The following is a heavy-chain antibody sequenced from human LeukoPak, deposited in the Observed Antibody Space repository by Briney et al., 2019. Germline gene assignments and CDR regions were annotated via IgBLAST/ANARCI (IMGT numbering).Heavy chain of an antibody. D-gene: IGHD5-18*01. V-gene: IGHV4-34*01. J-gene: IGHJ5*02. CDR2: INHSGST. Sequence: SETLSLTCAVYGGSFSGYYWSWIRQPPGKGLEWIGEINHSGSTNCNPSLKSRVTISVDTSKNQFSPKLSSVTAADTAVYYCARVRGGYSYGDNWFDPWGQGTLVTVSS. CDR3: ARVRGGYSYGDNWFDP. CDR1: GGSFSGYY.